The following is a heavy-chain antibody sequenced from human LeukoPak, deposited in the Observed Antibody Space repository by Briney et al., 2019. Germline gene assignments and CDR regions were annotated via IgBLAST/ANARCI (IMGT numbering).Heavy chain of an antibody. V-gene: IGHV3-7*01. CDR1: GFTFSSYW. J-gene: IGHJ3*02. Sequence: GGSLRLSCAASGFTFSSYWMSWVRQAPGKGLEWVANIKDDGSEKNYVDSVKGRFTISRDNARNSLYLQMNSLRDEDTAVYYCARDGPKTYYYDSSGPNAFDIWGQGTKVTVSS. D-gene: IGHD3-22*01. CDR3: ARDGPKTYYYDSSGPNAFDI. CDR2: IKDDGSEK.